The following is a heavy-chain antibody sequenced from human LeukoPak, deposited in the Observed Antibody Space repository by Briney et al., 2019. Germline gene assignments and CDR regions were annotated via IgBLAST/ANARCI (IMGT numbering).Heavy chain of an antibody. J-gene: IGHJ4*02. CDR3: AGDWVLLGRGEDY. CDR2: ISSSSSYI. Sequence: GGSLRLSCAASGFTFSSYSMNWVRQAPGKGLEWVSSISSSSSYIYYADSVKGRFTISRDNAKNSLYLQMNSLRAEDTAVYYCAGDWVLLGRGEDYWGQGTLVTVSS. D-gene: IGHD1-26*01. CDR1: GFTFSSYS. V-gene: IGHV3-21*01.